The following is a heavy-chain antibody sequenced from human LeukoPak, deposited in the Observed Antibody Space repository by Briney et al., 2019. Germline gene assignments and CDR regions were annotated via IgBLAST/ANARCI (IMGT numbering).Heavy chain of an antibody. Sequence: GGSLRLSCAASGFTFSDYNMRWIRQAPGKGLEWVSSISRSGSTKYYADSVKGRFTISRDNAKNSLYLQMNSLRAEDTAVYYCARDRAMIVVADWFDPWGQGTLVTVSS. CDR3: ARDRAMIVVADWFDP. D-gene: IGHD3-22*01. V-gene: IGHV3-11*04. J-gene: IGHJ5*02. CDR1: GFTFSDYN. CDR2: ISRSGSTK.